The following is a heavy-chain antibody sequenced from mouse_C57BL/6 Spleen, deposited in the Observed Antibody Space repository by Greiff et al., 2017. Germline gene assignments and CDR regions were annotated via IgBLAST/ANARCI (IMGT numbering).Heavy chain of an antibody. Sequence: VQLQQSGAELVKPGASVKMSCKASGYTFTSYWITWVKQRPGQGLEWIGDIYPGSGSTNYNEKFKSKATLTVDTSSSTAYMQLSSLTSEDSAVYYCARRDDYYDEDYFDYWGQGTTLTVSS. CDR3: ARRDDYYDEDYFDY. V-gene: IGHV1-55*01. CDR2: IYPGSGST. D-gene: IGHD2-4*01. CDR1: GYTFTSYW. J-gene: IGHJ2*01.